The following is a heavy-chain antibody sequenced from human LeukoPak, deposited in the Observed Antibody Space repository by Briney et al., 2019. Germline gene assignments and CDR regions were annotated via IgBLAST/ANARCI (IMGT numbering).Heavy chain of an antibody. CDR3: ARDRGYSYGYDY. D-gene: IGHD5-18*01. J-gene: IGHJ4*02. CDR2: ISSSSSYI. V-gene: IGHV3-21*01. CDR1: GFTFSSYS. Sequence: GGSLRLSCAASGFTFSSYSMNWVRQAPGKGLEWVSSISSSSSYIYYADSVKGRFTISRDNAENSLYLQMNSLRAEDTAVYYCARDRGYSYGYDYWGQGTLVTVSS.